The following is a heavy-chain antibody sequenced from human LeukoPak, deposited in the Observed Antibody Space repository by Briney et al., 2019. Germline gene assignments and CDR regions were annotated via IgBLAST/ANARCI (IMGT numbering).Heavy chain of an antibody. D-gene: IGHD1-14*01. CDR1: GFSLNTRQMC. CDR2: IDWDDDR. J-gene: IGHJ4*02. V-gene: IGHV2-70*17. Sequence: SGPALVKSTQTLTLTCTFSGFSLNTRQMCVVWIRQPPGKALEWLARIDWDDDRFYSPSLKTRLSVSKDTSKNQVVLTMAHMDPADTGTYYCARMTPDSPSFDYWGQGTLVTVSS. CDR3: ARMTPDSPSFDY.